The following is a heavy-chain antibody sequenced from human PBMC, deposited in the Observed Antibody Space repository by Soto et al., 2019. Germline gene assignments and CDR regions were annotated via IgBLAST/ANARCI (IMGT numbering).Heavy chain of an antibody. Sequence: GGSLRLSCAASGFTFSSYWMSWVRQAPGKGLEWVANIKQDGSEKYYVDSVKGRFTISRDNAKNSLYLQMNSLRAEDTAVYYCARGSLYYDFWSGYCRYWGQGTLVTVSS. V-gene: IGHV3-7*01. CDR2: IKQDGSEK. CDR3: ARGSLYYDFWSGYCRY. CDR1: GFTFSSYW. J-gene: IGHJ4*02. D-gene: IGHD3-3*01.